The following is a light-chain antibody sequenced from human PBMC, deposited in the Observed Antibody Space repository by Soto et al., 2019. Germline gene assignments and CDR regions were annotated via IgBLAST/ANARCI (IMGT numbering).Light chain of an antibody. J-gene: IGKJ4*01. CDR3: RQYGRSLGFA. Sequence: EIVLTQSPGTLSLSPGERATLSCRASQSVSSNFLAWYQEKPGQAPRLLIYGASSRATGIPDRFSGSGSGTYFSLTVSRLELEDFAVYYWRQYGRSLGFAFGGGTKVEIK. CDR1: QSVSSNF. CDR2: GAS. V-gene: IGKV3-20*01.